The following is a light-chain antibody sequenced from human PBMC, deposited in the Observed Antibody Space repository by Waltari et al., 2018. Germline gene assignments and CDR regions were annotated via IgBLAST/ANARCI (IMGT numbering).Light chain of an antibody. CDR2: AAT. CDR1: QGVSNW. CDR3: QQANSFPIT. V-gene: IGKV1-12*01. Sequence: DIQMTQSPSSVSASVGDRVSLTCRASQGVSNWFARCQQKPGKAPKLLIYAATSLQSGVPSRFSGSGAGTDFTLTISSLQPEDFATYYCQQANSFPITFGQGTRLEIK. J-gene: IGKJ5*01.